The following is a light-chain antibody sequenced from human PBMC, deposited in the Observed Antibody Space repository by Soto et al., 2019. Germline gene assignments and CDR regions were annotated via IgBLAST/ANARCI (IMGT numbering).Light chain of an antibody. V-gene: IGKV3-15*01. Sequence: EIVMTQSPATLSVSPGARATLSCRASQSVSSNLAWYQQKPGQAPRLLIYGASTRATCIPARFGGSESGTELSLTFSSLQSDDFVVYYCQQYNNWPPEMYTFGQGTKLEIK. CDR2: GAS. CDR3: QQYNNWPPEMYT. J-gene: IGKJ2*01. CDR1: QSVSSN.